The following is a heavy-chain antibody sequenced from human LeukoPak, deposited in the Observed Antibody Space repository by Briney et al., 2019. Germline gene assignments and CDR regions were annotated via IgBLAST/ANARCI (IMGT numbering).Heavy chain of an antibody. CDR3: AREGGVAVADYYYYMDV. Sequence: SETLSLTCTVSGDSISSGSYYWSWIRQPPGKGLEWIGDINHSGSTNYNPSLKSRVTISLDTSKNQFSLKLSSVTAADTAVYYCAREGGVAVADYYYYMDVWGKGTTVTVSS. V-gene: IGHV4-39*07. CDR1: GDSISSGSYY. CDR2: INHSGST. J-gene: IGHJ6*03. D-gene: IGHD6-19*01.